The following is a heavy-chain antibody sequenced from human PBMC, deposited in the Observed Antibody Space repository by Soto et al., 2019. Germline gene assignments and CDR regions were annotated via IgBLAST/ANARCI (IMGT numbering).Heavy chain of an antibody. CDR2: ISVFNGNT. D-gene: IGHD3-3*02. Sequence: QVQLVQSGAEVKKPGASVKVSCKTSGYTFTGYGINWVRQAPGHGLEWMGWISVFNGNTKYGQNIQDRVIMTTDTSATRAYMKLRTLPSDDTDVSIWGIDETDGIIDSWGQGTMVIVSS. CDR1: GYTFTGYG. CDR3: GIDETDGIIDS. V-gene: IGHV1-18*01. J-gene: IGHJ3*01.